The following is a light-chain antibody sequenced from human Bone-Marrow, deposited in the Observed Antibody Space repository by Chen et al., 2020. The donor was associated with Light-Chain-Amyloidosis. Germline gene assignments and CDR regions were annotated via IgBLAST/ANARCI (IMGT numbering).Light chain of an antibody. CDR3: TSYTGTLV. J-gene: IGLJ3*02. Sequence: QSALTQPASVSGSPGQSITISCSGISSDVGNYNHFSWYQQHPGKAPKLLIYEVSNRPSGFSSRFSGSKSGNTASLTISGLQAEDEAFYYCTSYTGTLVFGGGTKLTVL. V-gene: IGLV2-14*01. CDR1: SSDVGNYNH. CDR2: EVS.